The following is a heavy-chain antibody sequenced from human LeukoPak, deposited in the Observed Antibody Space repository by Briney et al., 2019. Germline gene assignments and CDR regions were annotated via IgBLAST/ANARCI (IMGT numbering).Heavy chain of an antibody. D-gene: IGHD3-10*01. Sequence: GGSLRLSCAASGFTFSSYSMNWVRQAPGKGPEWVSYISSSSSTIYYADSVKGRFTISRDNAKNSLYLQMNSLRAEDTAVYYCARDRVYGSGSYYNVPLDYWGQGTLVTVSS. CDR3: ARDRVYGSGSYYNVPLDY. J-gene: IGHJ4*02. CDR2: ISSSSSTI. CDR1: GFTFSSYS. V-gene: IGHV3-48*01.